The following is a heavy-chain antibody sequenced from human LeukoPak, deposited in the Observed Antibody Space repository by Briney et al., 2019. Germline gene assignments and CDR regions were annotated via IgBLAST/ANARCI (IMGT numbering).Heavy chain of an antibody. CDR2: ISYDGSNK. CDR1: GFTFSRHG. Sequence: GGSLRLSCAASGFTFSRHGMHWVRQAPGKGLEWVAVISYDGSNKHYADSVKGRFTISRGNSRNTLYLQMNSLRAEDTAVYYCAKDPIWWNYFDYWGQGTLVTVSS. J-gene: IGHJ4*02. CDR3: AKDPIWWNYFDY. V-gene: IGHV3-30*18. D-gene: IGHD2-8*02.